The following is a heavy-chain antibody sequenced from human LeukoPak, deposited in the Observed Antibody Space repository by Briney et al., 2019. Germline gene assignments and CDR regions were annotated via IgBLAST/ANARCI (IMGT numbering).Heavy chain of an antibody. CDR1: GFTFSTYG. J-gene: IGHJ6*03. V-gene: IGHV3-64*01. CDR3: ARERYYYYVDV. Sequence: GVSLRLSCAASGFTFSTYGIHWVRQAPGKGLEYVSEISSNGGSTSYANSVKGRFTISRDNSKNTVYLQMGSLRAEDMAVYYCARERYYYYVDVWGKGTTVTVSS. CDR2: ISSNGGST.